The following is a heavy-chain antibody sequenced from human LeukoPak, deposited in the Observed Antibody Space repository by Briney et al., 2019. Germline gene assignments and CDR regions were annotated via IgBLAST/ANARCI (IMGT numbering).Heavy chain of an antibody. Sequence: ASVKVSCKASGYTFTSYGISWVRQAPEQGLEWMGWISAYNGNTNYAQKLQGRVTMTTDTSTSTAYMELRSLRSDDTAVYYCARSTGGAAMSYYFDYWGQGTLVTVSS. CDR2: ISAYNGNT. D-gene: IGHD2-2*01. V-gene: IGHV1-18*01. J-gene: IGHJ4*02. CDR3: ARSTGGAAMSYYFDY. CDR1: GYTFTSYG.